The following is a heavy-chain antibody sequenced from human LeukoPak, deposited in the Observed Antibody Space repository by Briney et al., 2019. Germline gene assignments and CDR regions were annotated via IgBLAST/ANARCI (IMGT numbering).Heavy chain of an antibody. J-gene: IGHJ4*02. CDR1: GGSISSSYYY. V-gene: IGHV4-39*07. D-gene: IGHD4-11*01. Sequence: SETLSLTCTVSGGSISSSYYYWGWIRQPPGKGLEWIGSIYYSGSTYYNPSLKSRVTISVDTSKNQFSLKLSSVTAADTAVYYCARLGPEDYRFDYWGQGTLITVSS. CDR3: ARLGPEDYRFDY. CDR2: IYYSGST.